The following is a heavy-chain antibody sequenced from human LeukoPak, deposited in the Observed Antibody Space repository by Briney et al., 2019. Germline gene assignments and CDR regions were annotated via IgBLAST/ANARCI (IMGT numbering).Heavy chain of an antibody. Sequence: PSETLSLTCTVSGGSIRNYFWSWIRQPAGKGLEWIGRIHDNGDSNHTPSLKSRVTMSLDTSRTQVSLKLASVTAADTAVYYCARAPSGCGGTCPSDHWGPGTQVTVSS. J-gene: IGHJ4*02. CDR3: ARAPSGCGGTCPSDH. CDR1: GGSIRNYF. V-gene: IGHV4-4*07. D-gene: IGHD2-15*01. CDR2: IHDNGDS.